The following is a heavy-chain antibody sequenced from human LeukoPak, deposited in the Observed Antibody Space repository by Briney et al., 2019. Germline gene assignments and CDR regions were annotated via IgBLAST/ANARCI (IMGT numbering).Heavy chain of an antibody. D-gene: IGHD3-10*01. CDR3: ARDRRFGELGDY. CDR2: INPNSGGT. Sequence: ASVEVSCKASGYTFTGYYMHWVRQAPGQGLEWMGWINPNSGGTNYAQKFQGRVTMTRDTSISTAYMELSRLRSDDTAAYYCARDRRFGELGDYWGQGTLVTVSS. J-gene: IGHJ4*02. CDR1: GYTFTGYY. V-gene: IGHV1-2*02.